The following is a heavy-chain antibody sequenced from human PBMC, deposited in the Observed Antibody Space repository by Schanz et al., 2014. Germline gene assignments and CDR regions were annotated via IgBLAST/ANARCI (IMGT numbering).Heavy chain of an antibody. D-gene: IGHD6-19*01. CDR1: GFSFSSYA. CDR3: AASSGWHPSTDY. V-gene: IGHV3-23*04. CDR2: ISGSGGST. J-gene: IGHJ4*02. Sequence: VQLVESGGGVVQPGRSLRLSCAASGFSFSSYAMGWVRQARGKGLEWVSAISGSGGSTYYADSVKGRFTISRDNSKNTLYLQMNSLRAEDTAVYYCAASSGWHPSTDYWGQGTLVTVSS.